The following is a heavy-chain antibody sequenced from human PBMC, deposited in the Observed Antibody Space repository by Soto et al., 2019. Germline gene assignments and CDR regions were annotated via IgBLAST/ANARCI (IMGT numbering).Heavy chain of an antibody. CDR1: GFTISSNA. CDR2: INDRGATT. D-gene: IGHD1-1*01. CDR3: AKDKPGTTSFDY. Sequence: PGGSLRLSCAASGFTISSNAMYWVRQAPGKGLEWVSAINDRGATTHYADSVKGRFTISRDTSKNTLYLQLNTLRADDTAVYYCAKDKPGTTSFDYWGQGTLVTVSS. J-gene: IGHJ4*02. V-gene: IGHV3-23*01.